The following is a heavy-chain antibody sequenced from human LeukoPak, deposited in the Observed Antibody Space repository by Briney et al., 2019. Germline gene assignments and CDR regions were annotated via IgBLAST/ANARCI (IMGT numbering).Heavy chain of an antibody. D-gene: IGHD3-10*01. V-gene: IGHV4-30-4*01. J-gene: IGHJ6*02. CDR2: ICYSGST. CDR1: GGSISSGDYY. Sequence: SETLSLTCTVSGGSISSGDYYWSWIRQPPGKGLEWIGYICYSGSTYYNPSLKSRVTISVDTSKNQFSLKLSSVTAADTAVYYCASVTGRIVRGVIIVPYGMDVWGQGTTVTVSS. CDR3: ASVTGRIVRGVIIVPYGMDV.